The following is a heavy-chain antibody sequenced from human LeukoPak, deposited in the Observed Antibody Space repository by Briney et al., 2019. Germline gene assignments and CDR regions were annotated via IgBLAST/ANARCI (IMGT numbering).Heavy chain of an antibody. CDR1: GFTFSSYE. Sequence: GGSLRLSCAASGFTFSSYEMNWVRQAPGKGLEWVSYISSSGSTRYYADSVKGRFTISRDNSKNTLYLQMNSLRPEDTAVYYCARTSQTFDYWGQGTLVTVSS. CDR2: ISSSGSTR. CDR3: ARTSQTFDY. V-gene: IGHV3-48*03. J-gene: IGHJ4*02.